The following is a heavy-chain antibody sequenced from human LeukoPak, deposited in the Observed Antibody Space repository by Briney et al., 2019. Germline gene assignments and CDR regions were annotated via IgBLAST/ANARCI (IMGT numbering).Heavy chain of an antibody. CDR1: GFTFSSYG. CDR2: IRYDGSNK. Sequence: PGGSLRLSCAASGFTFSSYGMHWVRQAPGKGLEWVAFIRYDGSNKYYADSVKGRFTISRDNSKNTLYLQMNSLRAEDTAVYYCAKGGNQLSPRAAFDIWGQGTMVTVSS. D-gene: IGHD2-2*01. V-gene: IGHV3-30*02. J-gene: IGHJ3*02. CDR3: AKGGNQLSPRAAFDI.